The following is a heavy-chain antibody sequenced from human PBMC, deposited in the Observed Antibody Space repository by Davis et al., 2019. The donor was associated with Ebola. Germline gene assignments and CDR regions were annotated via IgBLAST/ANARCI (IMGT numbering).Heavy chain of an antibody. J-gene: IGHJ4*02. V-gene: IGHV4-34*01. D-gene: IGHD3-3*01. CDR3: ARGRTYDFWSGYYTGGRRNFEH. CDR2: ISHRGST. Sequence: PSETLSLTCAVYGGSFSGYQWSWIRQPPGKGLEWIGEISHRGSTFYNPSLKSRVTISVDTSKNQFSLKLSSVTAADTAVYYCARGRTYDFWSGYYTGGRRNFEHWGQGTLVTVSS. CDR1: GGSFSGYQ.